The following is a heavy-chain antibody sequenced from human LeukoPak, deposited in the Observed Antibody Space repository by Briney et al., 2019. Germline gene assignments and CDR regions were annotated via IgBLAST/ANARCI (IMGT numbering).Heavy chain of an antibody. Sequence: GGSLRLSCAASGFTVSSNYMSWVRQAPGKGLEWVSIIYSGGSTYYADSVKGRFTISRDNSKNTLYLQMNSLRAEDTAVYYCARLDWLVEKPRDYWGQGALVTVSS. D-gene: IGHD6-19*01. CDR3: ARLDWLVEKPRDY. CDR2: IYSGGST. J-gene: IGHJ4*02. V-gene: IGHV3-66*04. CDR1: GFTVSSNY.